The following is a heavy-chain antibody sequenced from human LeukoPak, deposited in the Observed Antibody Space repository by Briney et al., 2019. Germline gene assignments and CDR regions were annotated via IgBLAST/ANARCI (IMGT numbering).Heavy chain of an antibody. J-gene: IGHJ4*02. CDR1: GGSISSSSYY. CDR3: ARVGSSWTRDYYFDY. V-gene: IGHV4-39*07. D-gene: IGHD6-13*01. CDR2: ISYGGSS. Sequence: SETLSLTCTVSGGSISSSSYYWGWIRQPPGKGLEWIGSISYGGSSYYNPSPKSRVTMSVDTSKNQFSLKLSSVTAADTALYYSARVGSSWTRDYYFDYWGQGTLVTVSS.